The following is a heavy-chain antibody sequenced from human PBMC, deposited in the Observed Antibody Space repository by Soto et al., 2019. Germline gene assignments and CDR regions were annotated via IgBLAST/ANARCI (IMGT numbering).Heavy chain of an antibody. CDR1: GGTFSSYT. D-gene: IGHD5-18*01. V-gene: IGHV1-46*01. J-gene: IGHJ5*02. CDR3: ARTSTVDTSFDP. Sequence: GASVKVSCKASGGTFSSYTISWVRQAPGQGLGWMGIINPSGGSTSYAQKFQGRVTMTRDTSTSTVYMELSSLRSEDTAVYYCARTSTVDTSFDPWGQGTLVTVSS. CDR2: INPSGGST.